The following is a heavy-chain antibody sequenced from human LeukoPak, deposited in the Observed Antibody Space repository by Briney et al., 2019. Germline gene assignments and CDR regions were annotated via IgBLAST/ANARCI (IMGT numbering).Heavy chain of an antibody. J-gene: IGHJ4*02. Sequence: GSLRLSCAASGFTFSSYSMNWVRQPPGKGLEWIGEINHSGSTNYSPSLKSRVTISVDTSKNQFSLKLSSVTAADTAVYYCARGITKPDPIVVVPAAIRVAQAFDYWGQGTLVTVSS. CDR2: INHSGST. CDR1: GFTFSSYS. D-gene: IGHD2-2*01. V-gene: IGHV4-34*01. CDR3: ARGITKPDPIVVVPAAIRVAQAFDY.